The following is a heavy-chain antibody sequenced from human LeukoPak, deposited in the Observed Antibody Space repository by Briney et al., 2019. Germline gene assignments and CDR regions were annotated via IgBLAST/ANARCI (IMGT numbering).Heavy chain of an antibody. CDR2: IYYSGST. J-gene: IGHJ4*02. CDR1: GGSFSGYY. D-gene: IGHD6-19*01. V-gene: IGHV4-34*01. Sequence: PSETLSLTCAVYGGSFSGYYWSWIRQPPGKGLEWIESIYYSGSTYYNPSLKSRVTISVDTSKNHFSLKLTSVTAADTAVYYCARGRRISVAGLFDYWGQGTLVTVSS. CDR3: ARGRRISVAGLFDY.